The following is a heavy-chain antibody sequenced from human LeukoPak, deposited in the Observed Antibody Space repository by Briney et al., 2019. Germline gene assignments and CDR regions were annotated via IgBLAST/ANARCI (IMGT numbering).Heavy chain of an antibody. CDR2: IYYSGST. V-gene: IGHV4-59*01. CDR3: ARGAPVEMATTYYFDY. J-gene: IGHJ4*02. CDR1: GGSISSYY. D-gene: IGHD5-24*01. Sequence: PSETLPLTCTVSGGSISSYYWSWIRQPPGKGLEWIGYIYYSGSTNYNPSLKSRVTISVDTSKNQFFLKLSSVTAADTAVYYCARGAPVEMATTYYFDYWGQGTLVTVSS.